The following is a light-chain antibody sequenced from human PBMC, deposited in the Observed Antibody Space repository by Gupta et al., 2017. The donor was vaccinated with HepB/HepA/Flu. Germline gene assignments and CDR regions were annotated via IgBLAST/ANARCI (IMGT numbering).Light chain of an antibody. V-gene: IGKV3-7*04. Sequence: PGERVTLSCRASQSVSSSHLTWYQQKPGQAPRLLIYGASTRATSIPARFSGSGSGTDFTLTISSRQPEDFAVYYCQQDYNLPWLTFGGGTKVEIK. CDR3: QQDYNLPWLT. CDR2: GAS. J-gene: IGKJ4*01. CDR1: QSVSSSH.